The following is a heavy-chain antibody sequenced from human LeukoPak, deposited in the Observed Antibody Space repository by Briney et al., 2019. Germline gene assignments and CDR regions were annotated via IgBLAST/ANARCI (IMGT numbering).Heavy chain of an antibody. D-gene: IGHD5-12*01. CDR3: GSSGCDLRIKYYYYGMGV. CDR2: IIPIFGTA. V-gene: IGHV1-69*06. CDR1: GGTFSSYA. Sequence: SVKVSCKASGGTFSSYAISWVRQAPGQGLEWMGGIIPIFGTANYAQKFQGRVTITADKSTSTAYMELSSLRSEDTAVYYCGSSGCDLRIKYYYYGMGVWGKGTTVTVSS. J-gene: IGHJ6*04.